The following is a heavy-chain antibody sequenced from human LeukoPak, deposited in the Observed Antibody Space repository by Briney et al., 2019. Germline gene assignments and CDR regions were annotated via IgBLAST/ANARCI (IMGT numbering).Heavy chain of an antibody. Sequence: GGSLRLSCAASGFTFTTYAMSWVRQAPGKGLEWVSSISGHGGGRNYGDSVKGRFTSSRDNSKNTLFLQMNSLRAEDTAVYYCAKETSDYGDYVNAFDVWGQGTMVTVSS. D-gene: IGHD4-17*01. V-gene: IGHV3-23*01. CDR2: ISGHGGGR. CDR3: AKETSDYGDYVNAFDV. J-gene: IGHJ3*01. CDR1: GFTFTTYA.